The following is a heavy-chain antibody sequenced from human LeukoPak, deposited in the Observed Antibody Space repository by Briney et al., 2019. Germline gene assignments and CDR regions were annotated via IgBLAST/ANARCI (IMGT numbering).Heavy chain of an antibody. D-gene: IGHD3-16*01. Sequence: QSGGSLRLSCAASGFTFSNYAMSWVRQAPGKGLEWVSALSGSGGSIYYADSVKGRFTISRDNSKNTLYLQMNSLRAEDTAVYYCARDWGSTNPYYFDYWGQGTLVTVSS. J-gene: IGHJ4*02. CDR1: GFTFSNYA. CDR2: LSGSGGSI. V-gene: IGHV3-23*01. CDR3: ARDWGSTNPYYFDY.